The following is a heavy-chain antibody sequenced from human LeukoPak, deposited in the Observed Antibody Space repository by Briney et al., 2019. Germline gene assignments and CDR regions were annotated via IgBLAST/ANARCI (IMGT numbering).Heavy chain of an antibody. CDR3: ARVRRIAARPYYYYYMDV. V-gene: IGHV4-59*01. CDR1: GGSISSYY. J-gene: IGHJ6*03. CDR2: IYYSGST. D-gene: IGHD6-6*01. Sequence: SETLSLTCTVSGGSISSYYWSWIRQPPGEGLEWIGYIYYSGSTNYNPSLKSRVTISVDTSKNQFSLKLSSVTAADTAVYYCARVRRIAARPYYYYYMDVWGKGTTVTASS.